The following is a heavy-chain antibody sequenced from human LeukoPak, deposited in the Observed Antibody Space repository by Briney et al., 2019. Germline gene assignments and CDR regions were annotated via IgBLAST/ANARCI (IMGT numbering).Heavy chain of an antibody. V-gene: IGHV3-23*01. J-gene: IGHJ4*02. CDR2: ISGSGGST. CDR3: ARDDFIVGDYFDY. D-gene: IGHD3-22*01. Sequence: GGSLRLSCAASGFTFSSYAMSWVRQAPGKGLEWVSAISGSGGSTYYADSVKGRFTISRDNSKNTLYLQMNSLRAEDTAVYYCARDDFIVGDYFDYWGQGTLVTVSS. CDR1: GFTFSSYA.